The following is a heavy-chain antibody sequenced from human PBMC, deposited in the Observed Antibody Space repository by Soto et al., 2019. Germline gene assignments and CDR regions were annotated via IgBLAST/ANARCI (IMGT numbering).Heavy chain of an antibody. V-gene: IGHV1-18*04. J-gene: IGHJ6*02. CDR3: ARDVFCGGAPACPDMDV. CDR1: GYTFSGYS. CDR2: ISGYNGNT. D-gene: IGHD2-21*01. Sequence: ASVKVSCKASGYTFSGYSITWARQAPGQGLEWMGRISGYNGNTNYARTLRGRLTLTTDTSTSTAYMELRSLTSDDTAVYYCARDVFCGGAPACPDMDVWGQGTTVPVSS.